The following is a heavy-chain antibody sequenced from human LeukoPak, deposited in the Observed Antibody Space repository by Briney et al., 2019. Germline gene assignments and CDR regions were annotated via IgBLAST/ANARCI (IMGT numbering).Heavy chain of an antibody. V-gene: IGHV3-23*01. J-gene: IGHJ4*02. CDR1: GFTFSSYA. CDR2: ISGSGGST. CDR3: AKAREAGAAGTTRYYFDY. D-gene: IGHD6-13*01. Sequence: GGSLRLSYAASGFTFSSYAMSWVRQAPGKGLEWVAAISGSGGSTYYADSVKGRFTISRDNSKNTLYLQMNSLRAEDTAVYYCAKAREAGAAGTTRYYFDYWGQGTLVTVSS.